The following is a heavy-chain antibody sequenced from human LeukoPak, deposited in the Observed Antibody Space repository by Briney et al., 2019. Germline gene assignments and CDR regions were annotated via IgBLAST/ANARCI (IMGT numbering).Heavy chain of an antibody. Sequence: SETLSLTCTVSGGSISSYYWSWIRQPAGKGLEWIGRIYISGSGSTNYNPSLKSRVTMSVVTAADTAVYYCARDKRVAVAGTYIYYYYMDVWGNGTTVTISS. J-gene: IGHJ6*03. CDR2: IYISGSGST. CDR3: YYYYMDV. CDR1: GGSISSYY. V-gene: IGHV4-4*07. D-gene: IGHD6-19*01.